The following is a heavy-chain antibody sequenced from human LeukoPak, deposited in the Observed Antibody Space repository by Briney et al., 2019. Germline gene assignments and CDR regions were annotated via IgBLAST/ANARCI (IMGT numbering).Heavy chain of an antibody. CDR1: GFTFSSYG. CDR3: ANLRLEG. CDR2: IKQDGSEK. D-gene: IGHD3-16*01. J-gene: IGHJ4*02. V-gene: IGHV3-7*01. Sequence: GGSLRLSCAASGFTFSSYGMHWVRQAPGKGLEWVANIKQDGSEKYYVDSVKGRFTISRDNAKNSLYLQMNSLRAEDTAVYYCANLRLEGWGQGTLVTVSS.